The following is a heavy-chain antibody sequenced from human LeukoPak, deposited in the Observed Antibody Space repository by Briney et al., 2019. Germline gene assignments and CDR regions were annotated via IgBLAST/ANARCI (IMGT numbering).Heavy chain of an antibody. Sequence: ASVKVSCKASGYTFTGYYMHWVRRAPGQGLEWMGWINPNSGGTNYAQKFQGRVTMTRDTSISTAYMELSRLRSDDTAVYYCATRASYGHGAFDIWGQGTMVTVSS. D-gene: IGHD4-17*01. J-gene: IGHJ3*02. CDR1: GYTFTGYY. V-gene: IGHV1-2*02. CDR2: INPNSGGT. CDR3: ATRASYGHGAFDI.